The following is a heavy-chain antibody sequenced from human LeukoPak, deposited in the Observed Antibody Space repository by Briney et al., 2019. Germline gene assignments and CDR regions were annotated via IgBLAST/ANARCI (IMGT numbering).Heavy chain of an antibody. D-gene: IGHD2-2*01. CDR2: IYTSGST. Sequence: PSETLSLTCTVSGGSICSASYYWSWIRQPAGKGLEWIGRIYTSGSTNYNPSLKSRVTMSVDTSKNQFSLKLSSVTAADTAVYYCARGGLYCSTTSCFDYWGQGTLVTVSS. J-gene: IGHJ4*02. CDR1: GGSICSASYY. CDR3: ARGGLYCSTTSCFDY. V-gene: IGHV4-61*02.